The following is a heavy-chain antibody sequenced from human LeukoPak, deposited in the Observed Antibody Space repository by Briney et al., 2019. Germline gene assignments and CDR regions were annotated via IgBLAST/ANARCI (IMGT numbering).Heavy chain of an antibody. V-gene: IGHV4-61*02. Sequence: SETLSLTCTVSGGSIRSGSYNWSWIRQPAGKGLEWIGRIYTSGRSTNYHPSLKSRVTISLDTSKNQFSLNLSSVTAADTAVYYCARTPAGESDAFDIWGQGTMVTVSS. CDR2: IYTSGRST. CDR3: ARTPAGESDAFDI. D-gene: IGHD1-26*01. CDR1: GGSIRSGSYN. J-gene: IGHJ3*02.